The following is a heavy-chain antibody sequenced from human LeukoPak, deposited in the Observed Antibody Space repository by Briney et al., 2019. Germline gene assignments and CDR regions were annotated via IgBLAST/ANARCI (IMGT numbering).Heavy chain of an antibody. CDR1: GGSFSGYH. CDR3: ASGRLWGGSWYYYYYYGMDV. J-gene: IGHJ6*02. V-gene: IGHV4-34*01. CDR2: INHSGST. D-gene: IGHD3-16*01. Sequence: PSETLSLTCAVYGGSFSGYHWSWIRQPPGKGLEWVGEINHSGSTNYNPSLKSRVTISIDPIKNQFSLKMTPVAAADTAVYYWASGRLWGGSWYYYYYYGMDVWGQGTTVTVSS.